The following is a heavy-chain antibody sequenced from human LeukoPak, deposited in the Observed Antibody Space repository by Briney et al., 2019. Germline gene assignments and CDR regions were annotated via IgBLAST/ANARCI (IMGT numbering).Heavy chain of an antibody. CDR1: GFTFSNAW. Sequence: GGSLRLSCAASGFTFSNAWMSWVRQAPGKGLERVGRIKSKTDGGTTDYAAPVKGRFTISRDDSKNTLYLQMNSLKTEDTAVYYCTTVGGYCSGGSCYGMDVWGKGTTVTVSS. D-gene: IGHD2-15*01. J-gene: IGHJ6*04. CDR2: IKSKTDGGTT. V-gene: IGHV3-15*01. CDR3: TTVGGYCSGGSCYGMDV.